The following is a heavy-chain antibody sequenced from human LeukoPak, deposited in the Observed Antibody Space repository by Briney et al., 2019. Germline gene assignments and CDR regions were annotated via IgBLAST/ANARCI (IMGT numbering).Heavy chain of an antibody. Sequence: GGSLRLSCAASGFTFSSYGMHWVRQAPGKGLEWVAVIWYDGSNKYYADSVKGRFTISRDNSKNTLYLQMNSLRAEDTAVYYCARDLWDSSGIPPVWGQGTLVTVSS. D-gene: IGHD3-22*01. CDR3: ARDLWDSSGIPPV. CDR1: GFTFSSYG. J-gene: IGHJ4*02. V-gene: IGHV3-30*19. CDR2: IWYDGSNK.